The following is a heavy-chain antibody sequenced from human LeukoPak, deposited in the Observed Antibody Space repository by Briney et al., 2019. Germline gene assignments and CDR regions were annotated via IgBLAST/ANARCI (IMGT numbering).Heavy chain of an antibody. CDR3: ARGHYDVLAASYKWTPDY. CDR1: GFTFNTFN. Sequence: GGSLRLSCAASGFTFNTFNMNWVRQDPGKGLEWVSSITSGGDYIYYADSVKGRFTTSRDNAKNSLSLQLNSLRVEDTAVYYCARGHYDVLAASYKWTPDYWGQETLVTVSS. CDR2: ITSGGDYI. V-gene: IGHV3-21*01. J-gene: IGHJ4*02. D-gene: IGHD3-9*01.